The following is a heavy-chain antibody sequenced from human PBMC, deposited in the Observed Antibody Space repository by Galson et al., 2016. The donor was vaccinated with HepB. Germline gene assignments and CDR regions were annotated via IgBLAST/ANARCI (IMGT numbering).Heavy chain of an antibody. J-gene: IGHJ4*02. CDR1: RFPFKIYA. CDR3: APDYDSSGHFEAD. D-gene: IGHD3-22*01. CDR2: IANALNAENR. V-gene: IGHV3-23*01. Sequence: SLRLSCAASRFPFKIYAMNWFRQAPGKGLEWVSLIANALNAENRHYADSVNGRFTISRDDANSFLYLHMSGLRVEDTAVYYCAPDYDSSGHFEADWGQGTLVTVS.